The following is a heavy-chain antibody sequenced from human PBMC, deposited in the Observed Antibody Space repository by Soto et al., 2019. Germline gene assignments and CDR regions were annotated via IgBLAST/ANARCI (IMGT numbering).Heavy chain of an antibody. CDR1: GFSLSTSGVG. D-gene: IGHD5-12*01. J-gene: IGHJ4*02. CDR3: AHTLRTYSGYDRDDY. V-gene: IGHV2-5*02. Sequence: QITLKESGPTLVKPTQTLTLTCTFSGFSLSTSGVGVGWIRQPPGKALEWLALIYWDDDKRYSPSRKSRLTITNDTPKNQVVLTMTNMDPVDTATYYCAHTLRTYSGYDRDDYWGQGTLVTVSS. CDR2: IYWDDDK.